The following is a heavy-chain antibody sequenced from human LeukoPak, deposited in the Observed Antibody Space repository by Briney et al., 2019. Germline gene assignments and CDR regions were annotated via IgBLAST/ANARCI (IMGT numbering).Heavy chain of an antibody. D-gene: IGHD3-9*01. Sequence: PSETLSLTCTVSGGSISSRSYYWGWIRQPPGKGLEWIGSIYNSESTYYNPSLKSRVTISVDTSKNQFSLKLSSVTAADTAVYYCAGRYVLRYFDWFYPQMDAFDIWGQGTMVTVSS. V-gene: IGHV4-39*07. CDR1: GGSISSRSYY. J-gene: IGHJ3*02. CDR3: AGRYVLRYFDWFYPQMDAFDI. CDR2: IYNSEST.